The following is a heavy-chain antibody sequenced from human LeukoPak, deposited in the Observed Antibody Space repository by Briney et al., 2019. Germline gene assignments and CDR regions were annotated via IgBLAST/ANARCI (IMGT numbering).Heavy chain of an antibody. V-gene: IGHV4-39*01. Sequence: SETLSLTCTVSGDSISGGTFYWGWVRQPPGRGLEWIGSIHFNGNTYYNPSLKSPVTISVDMPKNQFSLNLSSVTVADTAVYYCAGRVGATIWTGLHFWGQGILVTVSS. CDR3: AGRVGATIWTGLHF. CDR1: GDSISGGTFY. J-gene: IGHJ4*02. D-gene: IGHD1-26*01. CDR2: IHFNGNT.